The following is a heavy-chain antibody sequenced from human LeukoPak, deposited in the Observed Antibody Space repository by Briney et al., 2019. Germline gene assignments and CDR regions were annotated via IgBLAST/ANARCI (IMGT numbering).Heavy chain of an antibody. Sequence: GGSLRLSCTGSGFPFSNAWMNWVRQAPGKGLEWVGRIKSIADGGTIHYAAPVADRFIISRDDSKNILYLQMNGLKTEDTAVYYCTTVLTVTIAWGQGTLVTVSS. CDR1: GFPFSNAW. CDR3: TTVLTVTIA. CDR2: IKSIADGGTI. V-gene: IGHV3-15*01. J-gene: IGHJ5*02. D-gene: IGHD4-17*01.